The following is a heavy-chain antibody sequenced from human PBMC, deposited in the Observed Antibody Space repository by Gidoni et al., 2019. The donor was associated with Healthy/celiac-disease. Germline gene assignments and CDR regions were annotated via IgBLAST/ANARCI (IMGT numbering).Heavy chain of an antibody. V-gene: IGHV4-39*01. CDR1: GGSISSSSYY. J-gene: IGHJ3*02. CDR2: ISYSGST. CDR3: ARLGSFVVVVAAQPPEDAFDI. D-gene: IGHD2-15*01. Sequence: QLQLQESGPGLVKPSETLSLTCTVSGGSISSSSYYCGWSRQPPGKGREWMGSISYSGSTSYNPSLKSRVTLSVDKSKNQFSLKLSSVTAADTAVYYCARLGSFVVVVAAQPPEDAFDIWGQGTMVTVSS.